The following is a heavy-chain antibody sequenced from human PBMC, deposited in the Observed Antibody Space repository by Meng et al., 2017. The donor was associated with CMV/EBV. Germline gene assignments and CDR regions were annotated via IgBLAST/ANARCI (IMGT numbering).Heavy chain of an antibody. J-gene: IGHJ4*02. D-gene: IGHD3-16*01. CDR1: GASIKNYN. V-gene: IGHV4-4*07. CDR2: IQVIGHT. Sequence: QVLRQDAVPGLVEPSQTLSLTCLVSGASIKNYNLNWFRQPAGQVREWIGLIQVIGHTVYNPSLKSRVTVSLDASKSQFSLTLNSVTAADTATHYCAGSRPGGGACDYWGQGILVTVSS. CDR3: AGSRPGGGACDY.